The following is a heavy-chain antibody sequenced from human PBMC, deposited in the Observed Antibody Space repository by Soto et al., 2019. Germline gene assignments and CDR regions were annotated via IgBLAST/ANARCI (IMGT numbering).Heavy chain of an antibody. Sequence: SETLSLTCTVSGDSISSGGFYWSWFRQLPGKGLEWIGYIYYSGSTTYNPSIKSRVTISVDSSKNQFSLNLTSVSAADTAVYYCARLGGFYQSLDSWGQGTLVTVSS. CDR1: GDSISSGGFY. CDR3: ARLGGFYQSLDS. J-gene: IGHJ5*01. CDR2: IYYSGST. D-gene: IGHD3-22*01. V-gene: IGHV4-61*08.